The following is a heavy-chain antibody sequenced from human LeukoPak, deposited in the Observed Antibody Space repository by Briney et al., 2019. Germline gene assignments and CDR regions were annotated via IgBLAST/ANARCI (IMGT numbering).Heavy chain of an antibody. CDR3: AKDRDSYGYYPYYFDC. CDR2: FSFNGEST. D-gene: IGHD3-22*01. J-gene: IGHJ4*02. Sequence: PGGSLRLSCAASGFTFSSYAMTWVRQAPGKGREWVSSFSFNGESTYYADSAKGRFTISRDNSKNTLYLQMNSLRAEDTAVYYCAKDRDSYGYYPYYFDCWSQGTLVTVSS. CDR1: GFTFSSYA. V-gene: IGHV3-23*01.